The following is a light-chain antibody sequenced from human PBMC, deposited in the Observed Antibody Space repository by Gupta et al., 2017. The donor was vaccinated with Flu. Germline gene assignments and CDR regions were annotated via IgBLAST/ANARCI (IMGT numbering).Light chain of an antibody. J-gene: IGLJ2*01. Sequence: SYELKQPPSMSLSPGQTARINCSGDALPKQYAYWYQQKPGQAPLMLIYKDTERPSGIPERFSGSTSGTTVTLTISGVQAEDEADYYCQSAERVFGGGTKLTVL. CDR2: KDT. V-gene: IGLV3-25*02. CDR1: ALPKQY. CDR3: QSAERV.